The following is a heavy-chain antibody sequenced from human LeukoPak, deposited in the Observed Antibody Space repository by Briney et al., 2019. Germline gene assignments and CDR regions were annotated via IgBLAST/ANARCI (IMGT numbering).Heavy chain of an antibody. CDR1: GFTFSSYG. J-gene: IGHJ6*02. Sequence: GRSLRLSCAASGFTFSSYGMHWVRQAPGKGLEWVAVIRYGGSTKYYADSVKGGFTIARDNSKKTLYLQMNISRAADTAVYYCARDPRVNRNHIVVVTAIYYYYYGTDVWGQGTTVTVSS. CDR2: IRYGGSTK. D-gene: IGHD2-21*02. CDR3: ARDPRVNRNHIVVVTAIYYYYYGTDV. V-gene: IGHV3-33*01.